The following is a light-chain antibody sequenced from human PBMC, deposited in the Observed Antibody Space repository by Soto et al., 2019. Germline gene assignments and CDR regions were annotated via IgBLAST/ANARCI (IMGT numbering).Light chain of an antibody. J-gene: IGKJ3*01. CDR3: QSLFT. V-gene: IGKV3-11*01. Sequence: EIVLTQSPATLSLSPGERATLSCRASQSVSNYLAWYQQKPGQAPRLLIYDVTNRATGIPARFSGSGSGTDFTLTISRLEPEDFAVYYCQSLFTFGPGTKVDIK. CDR2: DVT. CDR1: QSVSNY.